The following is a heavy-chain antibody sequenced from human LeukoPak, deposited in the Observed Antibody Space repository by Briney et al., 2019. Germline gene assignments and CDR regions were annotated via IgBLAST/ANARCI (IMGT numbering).Heavy chain of an antibody. D-gene: IGHD5-24*01. CDR3: AKDRHPARTDGYYFDY. CDR2: IYSGGST. CDR1: GFTVSSNY. J-gene: IGHJ4*02. V-gene: IGHV3-66*02. Sequence: PGGSLRLSCAASGFTVSSNYMSWVRQAPGKGLEWVSVIYSGGSTYYADSVKGRFTISRDNSKNTLYLQMNSLRAEDTAVYYCAKDRHPARTDGYYFDYWGQGTLVTVSS.